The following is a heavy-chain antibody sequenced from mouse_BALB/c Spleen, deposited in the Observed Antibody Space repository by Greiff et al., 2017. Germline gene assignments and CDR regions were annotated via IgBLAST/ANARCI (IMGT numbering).Heavy chain of an antibody. CDR1: GYTFTSYW. D-gene: IGHD2-14*01. Sequence: VQLQQSGAELARPGASVKLSCKASGYTFTSYWMQWVKQRPGQGLEWIGAIYPGDGDTRYTQKFKGKATLTADKSSSTAYMQLSSLASEDSAVYYCARGEVRRGWYFDVWGAGTTVTVSS. J-gene: IGHJ1*01. V-gene: IGHV1-87*01. CDR3: ARGEVRRGWYFDV. CDR2: IYPGDGDT.